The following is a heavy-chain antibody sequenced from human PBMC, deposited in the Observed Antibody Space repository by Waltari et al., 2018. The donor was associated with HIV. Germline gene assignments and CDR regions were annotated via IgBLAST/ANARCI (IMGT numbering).Heavy chain of an antibody. CDR2: IKSKRDGGAT. Sequence: EVQVVGSGGGLVKPGGSLRVSCASVQVPVEDVCWTWVRQAPGKGLEWVGRIKSKRDGGATDYAASVKGRFVISRDDSQNTLYLQMSGLRTEDTAMYYCTTGGYPTEAFDVWGQGTMVTVSP. V-gene: IGHV3-15*01. CDR1: QVPVEDVC. D-gene: IGHD5-12*01. CDR3: TTGGYPTEAFDV. J-gene: IGHJ3*01.